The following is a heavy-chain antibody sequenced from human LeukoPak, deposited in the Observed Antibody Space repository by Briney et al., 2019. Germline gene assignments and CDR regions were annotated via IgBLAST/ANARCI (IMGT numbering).Heavy chain of an antibody. D-gene: IGHD2-2*01. CDR3: AKGRCSVTSCAIGY. J-gene: IGHJ4*02. CDR1: GGTFSSYA. V-gene: IGHV1-69*04. Sequence: GASVKVSCKASGGTFSSYAISWVRQAPGQGLEWMGRIIPILGIANYAQKFQGRVTITADKSTSTAYMELSSLRSEDTAVYYCAKGRCSVTSCAIGYWGQGTLVTVSS. CDR2: IIPILGIA.